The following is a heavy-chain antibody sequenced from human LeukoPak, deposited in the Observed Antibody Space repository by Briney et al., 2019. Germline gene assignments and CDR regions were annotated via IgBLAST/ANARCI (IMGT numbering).Heavy chain of an antibody. J-gene: IGHJ4*02. V-gene: IGHV3-21*01. CDR1: GFTFSSYS. Sequence: PGGSLRLSCAASGFTFSSYSMNWVRQAPGKGLEWVSSISGSSSYIYYADSVKGRFTISRDNAKNSLYLQMNSLRAEDTAVYYCARDGRGYWGQGTLVTVSS. CDR3: ARDGRGY. CDR2: ISGSSSYI.